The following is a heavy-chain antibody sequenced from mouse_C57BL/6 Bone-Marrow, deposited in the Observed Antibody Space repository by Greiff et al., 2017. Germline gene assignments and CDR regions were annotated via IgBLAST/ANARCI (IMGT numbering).Heavy chain of an antibody. D-gene: IGHD2-4*01. CDR2: INPNYGTT. V-gene: IGHV1-39*01. CDR1: GYSFTDYN. Sequence: EVQLQESGPELVKPGASVKISCKASGYSFTDYNMNWVKQSHGKSLEWIGVINPNYGTTSYNQKFKGKATLSVDQSSSTAYMQLNSLTSEDSAVYYCARGYDYDYAMDYWGQGTSVTVSS. CDR3: ARGYDYDYAMDY. J-gene: IGHJ4*01.